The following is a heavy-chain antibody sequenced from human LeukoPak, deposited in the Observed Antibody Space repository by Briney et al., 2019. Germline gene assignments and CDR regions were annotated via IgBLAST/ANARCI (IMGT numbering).Heavy chain of an antibody. CDR2: INHSGST. J-gene: IGHJ5*02. Sequence: PSETLSPTCAVYGGSFSGYYWSWIRQPPGKGLEWIGEINHSGSTNYNPSLKSRVTISVDTSKNQFSLKLSSVTAADTAVYYCASRTLDPNWFDPWGQGTLVTVSS. CDR1: GGSFSGYY. V-gene: IGHV4-34*01. CDR3: ASRTLDPNWFDP. D-gene: IGHD1-14*01.